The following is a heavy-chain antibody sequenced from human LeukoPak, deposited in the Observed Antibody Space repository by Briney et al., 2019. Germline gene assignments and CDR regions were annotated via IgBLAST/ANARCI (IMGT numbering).Heavy chain of an antibody. CDR3: ARHGYDFWSGYYSTPEYFDY. D-gene: IGHD3-3*01. Sequence: PSETLSLTCTVSGGSITSGYYYWSWIRQHPGKGLEWIGYSYYSGSTYYNPSLKSRVTISVDTSKNHFSLKLSSVSAADTAVYYCARHGYDFWSGYYSTPEYFDYWGQGTLVTVSS. CDR2: SYYSGST. V-gene: IGHV4-31*03. J-gene: IGHJ4*02. CDR1: GGSITSGYYY.